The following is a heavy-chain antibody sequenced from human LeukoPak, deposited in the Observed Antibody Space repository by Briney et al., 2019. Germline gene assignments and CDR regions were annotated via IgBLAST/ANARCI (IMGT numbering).Heavy chain of an antibody. CDR1: GFTFSSYG. J-gene: IGHJ4*02. D-gene: IGHD5-18*01. CDR2: ISYDGRSK. V-gene: IGHV3-30*18. CDR3: AKDRGYSHGFDY. Sequence: GGSLRLSCAASGFTFSSYGMYWVRQAPGKGLEWVAGISYDGRSKEYVDSVKGRFTISRDNSKNTLYLQMNSLKAEDTAVYYCAKDRGYSHGFDYWGQGTLVTVSS.